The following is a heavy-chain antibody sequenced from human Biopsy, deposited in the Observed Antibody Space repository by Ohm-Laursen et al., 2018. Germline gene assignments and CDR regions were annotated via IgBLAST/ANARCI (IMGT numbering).Heavy chain of an antibody. CDR3: ARESALAGDFDS. J-gene: IGHJ4*02. D-gene: IGHD6-19*01. Sequence: SQTLSLTCTVSGASVTSGSYYWSWIRQPPGKGLVWLGYISNIGSTNYNPSLKSRVTISVDTSKNHFSLKLSSVAAAVTAVYYCARESALAGDFDSWGQGTLVTVSS. CDR2: ISNIGST. CDR1: GASVTSGSYY. V-gene: IGHV4-61*01.